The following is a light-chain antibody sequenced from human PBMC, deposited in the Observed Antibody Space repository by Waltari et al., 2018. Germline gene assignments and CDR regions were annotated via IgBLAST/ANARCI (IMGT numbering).Light chain of an antibody. Sequence: QSALTQPPSASGSPGQSVTISCTGTSSDVGGYNYVSWYQQYPGKAPTLMIYAVNERPSGVPDRFSGSKSGNTASLTVSGLQAEDEADYYCSSYAGSAYVFGTGTKVTVL. CDR3: SSYAGSAYV. CDR2: AVN. J-gene: IGLJ1*01. V-gene: IGLV2-8*01. CDR1: SSDVGGYNY.